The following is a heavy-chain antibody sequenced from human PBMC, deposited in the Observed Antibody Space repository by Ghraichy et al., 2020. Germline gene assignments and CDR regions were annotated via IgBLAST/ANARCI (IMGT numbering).Heavy chain of an antibody. Sequence: SQTLSLTCAVYGGSFSGYYWSWIRQPPGKGLEWIGEINHSGSTNYNPSLKSRVTISVDTSKNQFSLKLSSVTAADTAVYYCARGGGWRYYYGSGSYYNEYYFDYWGQGTLVTVSS. J-gene: IGHJ4*02. D-gene: IGHD3-10*01. V-gene: IGHV4-34*01. CDR1: GGSFSGYY. CDR2: INHSGST. CDR3: ARGGGWRYYYGSGSYYNEYYFDY.